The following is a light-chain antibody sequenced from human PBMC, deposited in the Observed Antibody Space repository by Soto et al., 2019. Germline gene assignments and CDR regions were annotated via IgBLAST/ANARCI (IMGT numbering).Light chain of an antibody. Sequence: DIQMTQSPSSLSASVGDRVTITCRASETISDHLNWYQQKPGKAPNLLIYAASSLQSGVPSRCSCSASGTVFTLTISSLQPEEFAIYYCQQSYSTPATFGQGTKVEIK. CDR2: AAS. CDR1: ETISDH. J-gene: IGKJ1*01. CDR3: QQSYSTPAT. V-gene: IGKV1-39*01.